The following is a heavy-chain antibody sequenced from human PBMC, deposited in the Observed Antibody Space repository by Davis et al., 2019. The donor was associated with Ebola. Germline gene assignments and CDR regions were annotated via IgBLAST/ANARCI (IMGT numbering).Heavy chain of an antibody. CDR2: IYYSGST. Sequence: PSETLSLTCTVSGGSISSSNYYWGWVRQSPGKGLEWIGSIYYSGSTYSNPSLNSRVTISVDTSKNQFSLKLSSVTAADTALYYCARVGGASLTPYYFDYWGQGTLVTVS. D-gene: IGHD3-16*01. CDR1: GGSISSSNYY. V-gene: IGHV4-39*02. J-gene: IGHJ4*02. CDR3: ARVGGASLTPYYFDY.